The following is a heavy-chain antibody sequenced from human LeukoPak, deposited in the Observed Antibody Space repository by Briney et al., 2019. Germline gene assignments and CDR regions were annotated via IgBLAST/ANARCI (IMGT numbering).Heavy chain of an antibody. D-gene: IGHD2-2*01. V-gene: IGHV4-39*07. CDR3: ALNTRLCSSTSCRSYYYYYMDV. CDR2: IYYTGST. J-gene: IGHJ6*03. CDR1: GGSISSSSYY. Sequence: SETLSLTCTVSGGSISSSSYYWGWIRQPPGKGLEWIGSIYYTGSTYYNPSLKSRVTISVDTSKNQFSLKLSSVTAADTAVYYCALNTRLCSSTSCRSYYYYYMDVWGKGTTVTVSS.